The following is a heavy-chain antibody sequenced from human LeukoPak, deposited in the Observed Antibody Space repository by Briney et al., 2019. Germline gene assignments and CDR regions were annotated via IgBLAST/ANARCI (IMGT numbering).Heavy chain of an antibody. CDR3: ARGTYSGYDSSFDY. CDR2: FTAYSGASI. Sequence: GGSLRLSCTASGFTFSSYNMNWVRQAPGKGLEWVSSFTAYSGASIYYADSVRGRFTISRDNAKNSLYLQINSLRAEDTAVYYCARGTYSGYDSSFDYWGQGTQSPSPQ. V-gene: IGHV3-21*01. D-gene: IGHD5-12*01. CDR1: GFTFSSYN. J-gene: IGHJ4*02.